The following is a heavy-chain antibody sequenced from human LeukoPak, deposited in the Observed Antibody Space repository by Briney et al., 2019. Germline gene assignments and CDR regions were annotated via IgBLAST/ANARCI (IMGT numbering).Heavy chain of an antibody. CDR3: ARVRCSLGSTSCYPVHY. CDR2: MNPNSGNT. D-gene: IGHD2-2*01. V-gene: IGHV1-8*01. CDR1: GYTFTSYD. J-gene: IGHJ4*02. Sequence: ASVTVSCKASGYTFTSYDINWVRQATGQGLEWMGWMNPNSGNTGYAQKFQGRVTMTRNTSISTAYMELSSLRSEDTAVYYCARVRCSLGSTSCYPVHYWGQGTLVTVSS.